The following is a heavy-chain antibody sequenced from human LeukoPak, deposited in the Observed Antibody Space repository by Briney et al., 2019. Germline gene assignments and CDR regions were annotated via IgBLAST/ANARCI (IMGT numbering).Heavy chain of an antibody. V-gene: IGHV1-69*04. CDR1: GGTFSSYT. D-gene: IGHD6-13*01. CDR2: IIHILGIA. J-gene: IGHJ4*02. CDR3: ARDQSGGAAAEFDY. Sequence: SVKVSCKASGGTFSSYTISWVRQAPGQGLEWMGRIIHILGIANYAQKFQGRVTITADKSTSTAYMELSSLRSEDTAVYYCARDQSGGAAAEFDYWGQGTLVTVSS.